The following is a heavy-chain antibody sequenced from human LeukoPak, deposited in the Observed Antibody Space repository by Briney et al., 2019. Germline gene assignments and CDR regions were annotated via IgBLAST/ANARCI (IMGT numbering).Heavy chain of an antibody. V-gene: IGHV3-30*02. CDR2: IRYDGSNK. Sequence: GGSLRLSCAASGFTFSSYGMHWVRQAPGKGLERVSFIRYDGSNKYYADSVKGRFTISRDNSKNTLYLQMNSLRAEDTAVYYCAKDVSGSSTLYFDYWGQGTLVTVSS. CDR1: GFTFSSYG. D-gene: IGHD1-26*01. CDR3: AKDVSGSSTLYFDY. J-gene: IGHJ4*02.